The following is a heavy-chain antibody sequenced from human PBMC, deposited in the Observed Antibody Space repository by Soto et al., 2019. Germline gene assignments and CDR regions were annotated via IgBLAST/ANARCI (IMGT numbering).Heavy chain of an antibody. CDR2: IYYSGST. Sequence: SETLSLTCTVSGGSVSSGSYYWSWIRQPPGKGLECIGYIYYSGSTNYNPSLKSRVTISVDTSKNQFSLNVISVTAADTAVYYCRRSSRYSTDVWGQGTTVTVSS. CDR1: GGSVSSGSYY. V-gene: IGHV4-61*01. CDR3: RRSSRYSTDV. J-gene: IGHJ6*02. D-gene: IGHD6-13*01.